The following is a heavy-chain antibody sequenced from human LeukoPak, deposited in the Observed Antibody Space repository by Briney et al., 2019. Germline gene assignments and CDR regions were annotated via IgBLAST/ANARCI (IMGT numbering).Heavy chain of an antibody. J-gene: IGHJ4*02. CDR2: INHGGST. V-gene: IGHV4-34*01. Sequence: SETLSLTCAIYGGSFGGYYWSWIRQPPGKGLEWIGEINHGGSTNYNPSLKSRVTISVDTSKNHFSLKLSSVTVADTAVYYCAGPGAGDLDYWGQGTLVTVSS. D-gene: IGHD3-10*01. CDR1: GGSFGGYY. CDR3: AGPGAGDLDY.